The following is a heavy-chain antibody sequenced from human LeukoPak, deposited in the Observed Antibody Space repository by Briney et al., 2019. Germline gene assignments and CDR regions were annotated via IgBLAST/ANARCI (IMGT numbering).Heavy chain of an antibody. CDR2: XXPSGGST. CDR1: GYTFTSYY. Sequence: ASVKVSCKASGYTFTSYYMYWVRQAPGQGLEXXXXXXPSGGSTSYAQKFQGRVTMTRDTSTSTVYMELSSLRSEDTAVYYCAREQRNRYYDSSGRIDYWGQGTLVTVSS. D-gene: IGHD3-22*01. V-gene: IGHV1-46*01. J-gene: IGHJ4*02. CDR3: AREQRNRYYDSSGRIDY.